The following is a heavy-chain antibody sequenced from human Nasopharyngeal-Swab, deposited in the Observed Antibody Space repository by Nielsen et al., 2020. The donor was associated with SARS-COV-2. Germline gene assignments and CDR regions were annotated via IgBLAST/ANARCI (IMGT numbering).Heavy chain of an antibody. CDR2: ISYDGSNK. V-gene: IGHV3-30*18. CDR3: AKVGIPRGYYYGMDV. D-gene: IGHD2-21*01. Sequence: VRQAPGKGLGWVAVISYDGSNKYYADSVKGRFTISRDNSKNTLYLQMNSLRAEDTAVYYCAKVGIPRGYYYGMDVWGQGTTVTVSS. J-gene: IGHJ6*02.